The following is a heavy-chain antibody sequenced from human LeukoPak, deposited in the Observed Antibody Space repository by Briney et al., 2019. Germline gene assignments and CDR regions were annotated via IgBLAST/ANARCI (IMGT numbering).Heavy chain of an antibody. CDR2: IYYSGST. CDR1: GGSISSSSYY. V-gene: IGHV4-39*07. CDR3: ARRRGSGSQDYFDY. Sequence: PSETLSLTCTVSGGSISSSSYYWGWIRQPPGKGLEWIGSIYYSGSTYYNPSLKSRVTISVDTSKNQFSLNLSSVTAADTAVYYCARRRGSGSQDYFDYWGQGTLVTVSS. D-gene: IGHD3-22*01. J-gene: IGHJ4*02.